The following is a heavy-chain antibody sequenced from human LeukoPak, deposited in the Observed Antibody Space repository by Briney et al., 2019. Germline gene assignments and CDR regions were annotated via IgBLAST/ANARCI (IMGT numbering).Heavy chain of an antibody. Sequence: ASVKASCKASGYSFTGYYMNWVRQAPGQGLEWMGRINPNSGGTNYAQKFQGRVTMTRDTSISTAYMELSRLISDDTAVYYCARDSQQLGFFDYWGQGTLVTVSS. CDR2: INPNSGGT. J-gene: IGHJ4*02. CDR1: GYSFTGYY. CDR3: ARDSQQLGFFDY. V-gene: IGHV1-2*02. D-gene: IGHD6-13*01.